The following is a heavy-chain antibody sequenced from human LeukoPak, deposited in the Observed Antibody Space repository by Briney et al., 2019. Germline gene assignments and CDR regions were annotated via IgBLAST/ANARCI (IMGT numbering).Heavy chain of an antibody. J-gene: IGHJ4*02. CDR3: ARGLRFLEWYYFDY. V-gene: IGHV4-4*07. CDR2: IYTSGST. Sequence: SETLSLTCTVSGGSISSYYWSWIRQPAGKGLEWIGRIYTSGSTNYNPSLKSRVTMSVDTSKNQFSPKLSSVTAADTAVYYCARGLRFLEWYYFDYWGQGTLATXS. D-gene: IGHD3-3*01. CDR1: GGSISSYY.